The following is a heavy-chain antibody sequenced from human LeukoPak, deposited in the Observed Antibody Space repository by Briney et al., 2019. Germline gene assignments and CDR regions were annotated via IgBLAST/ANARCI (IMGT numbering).Heavy chain of an antibody. CDR2: MNPNSGNT. D-gene: IGHD3-9*01. CDR3: ATELRYFDWLSPRLGAFDI. Sequence: SVKVSCKASGYTFTSYDINWVRQATGQGREWMGWMNPNSGNTGYAQKFQGRVTMTRNTSISTAYMELSSLRSEDTAVYYCATELRYFDWLSPRLGAFDIWGQGTMVTVSS. CDR1: GYTFTSYD. V-gene: IGHV1-8*01. J-gene: IGHJ3*02.